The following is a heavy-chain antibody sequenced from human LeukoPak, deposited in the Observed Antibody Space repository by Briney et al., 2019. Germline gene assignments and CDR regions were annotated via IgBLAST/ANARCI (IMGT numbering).Heavy chain of an antibody. Sequence: PGGSLRLSCAASGFTFSSYAMHWVRQAPGKGLKGLTVISYDGSNKYYAESVKGRFTISRDNSKNTLYLQMNSVRAEDTAVYYCARDPNDFWSAYFDMDVWGKGTTVTVSS. CDR3: ARDPNDFWSAYFDMDV. D-gene: IGHD3-3*01. CDR1: GFTFSSYA. CDR2: ISYDGSNK. J-gene: IGHJ6*03. V-gene: IGHV3-30*04.